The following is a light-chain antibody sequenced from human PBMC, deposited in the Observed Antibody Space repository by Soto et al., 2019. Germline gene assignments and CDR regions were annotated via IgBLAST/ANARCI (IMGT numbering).Light chain of an antibody. J-gene: IGLJ2*01. Sequence: QAVVTQPPSASGTPGQTIAISCSGGSSNIGSHTVNWYQQLPGTAPRLLIYSNTQRPSGVPDRFSGSKSGTSASLAINGLQSEYEGDYYCAAWDDSLNGVVFGGGTKLTVL. CDR2: SNT. CDR3: AAWDDSLNGVV. V-gene: IGLV1-44*01. CDR1: SSNIGSHT.